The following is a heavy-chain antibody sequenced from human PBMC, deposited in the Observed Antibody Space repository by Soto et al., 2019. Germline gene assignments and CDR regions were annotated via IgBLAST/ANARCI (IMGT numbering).Heavy chain of an antibody. CDR3: APPVIAASVFWFPP. CDR1: GFTFSSYA. D-gene: IGHD6-13*01. Sequence: GGSLRLSCADSGFTFSSYAMSWVRQAPGKGLELVSVISDSGDRTDYADSVKGRFTISRDNSKNTVYLQMNSLRAEDTAVYYCAPPVIAASVFWFPPWGRGPRVPVS. J-gene: IGHJ5*02. V-gene: IGHV3-23*01. CDR2: ISDSGDRT.